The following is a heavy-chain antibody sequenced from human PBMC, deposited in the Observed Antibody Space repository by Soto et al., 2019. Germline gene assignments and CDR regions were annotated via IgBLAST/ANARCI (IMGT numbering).Heavy chain of an antibody. CDR2: SYHSGST. V-gene: IGHV4-4*02. D-gene: IGHD6-19*01. CDR3: ARDPGAVYGTSLFG. Sequence: QVQLQESGPGLVKPSGTLSLTCAVSGGSISNNTWWSWVRQPPVKGLVWIGESYHSGSTNYNPSLTSRVSLSVDKSKNQFSLRLSSVTAAYMAVYYCARDPGAVYGTSLFGWGQGTLVTVSS. J-gene: IGHJ4*02. CDR1: GGSISNNTW.